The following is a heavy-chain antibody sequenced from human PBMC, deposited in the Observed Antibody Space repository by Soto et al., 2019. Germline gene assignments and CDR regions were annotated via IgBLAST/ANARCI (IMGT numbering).Heavy chain of an antibody. CDR3: AREEGYCGGGYCFRSAFDL. CDR1: GFTFSPFW. J-gene: IGHJ3*01. D-gene: IGHD2-15*01. Sequence: GGSLRLSCAASGFTFSPFWMHWVRQAPGKGLVWLSHINSDGSTIVYADFVKGRFTISRDNAKNTLFLQMNSLRVEDTAVYYCAREEGYCGGGYCFRSAFDLWGQGTVVTVSS. CDR2: INSDGSTI. V-gene: IGHV3-74*01.